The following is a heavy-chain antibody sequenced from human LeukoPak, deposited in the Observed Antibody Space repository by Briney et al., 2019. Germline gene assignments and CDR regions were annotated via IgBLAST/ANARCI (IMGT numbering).Heavy chain of an antibody. D-gene: IGHD3-10*01. J-gene: IGHJ4*02. Sequence: SETLSLTCAVSGASFSGYYWSWIRQSPGRGLEWIGEINQSGSANYNPSLKSRVTISVDTAEKRFSLLLRSVTAADTAVYYCARGYGRVATVRGGILTGAIYFDFWGQGSLVTVSS. CDR1: GASFSGYY. CDR2: INQSGSA. V-gene: IGHV4-34*01. CDR3: ARGYGRVATVRGGILTGAIYFDF.